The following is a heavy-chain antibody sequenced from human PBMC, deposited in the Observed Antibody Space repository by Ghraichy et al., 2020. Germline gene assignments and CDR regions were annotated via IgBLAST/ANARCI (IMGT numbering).Heavy chain of an antibody. CDR2: IKEDGGAK. Sequence: GGSLRLSCAASGFTLGNYWMSWVRQAPGKGLEWVANIKEDGGAKYYVDSVKGRFTISRDNPKNSLYLQMNSLRAEDTAVYYCARLNLNSGWYIGSWGQGTLVTVSS. CDR3: ARLNLNSGWYIGS. V-gene: IGHV3-7*01. J-gene: IGHJ4*02. CDR1: GFTLGNYW. D-gene: IGHD6-19*01.